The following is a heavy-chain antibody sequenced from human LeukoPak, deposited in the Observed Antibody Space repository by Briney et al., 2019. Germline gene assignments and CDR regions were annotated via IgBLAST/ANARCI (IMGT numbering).Heavy chain of an antibody. D-gene: IGHD6-19*01. J-gene: IGHJ4*02. CDR2: SYDGSNK. Sequence: SYDGSNKYYADSVKGRFTISRDNSKNTLYLQMNSLRAEDTAVYYCAKTSLQWLVSSFDYWGQGTLVTVSS. CDR3: AKTSLQWLVSSFDY. V-gene: IGHV3-30*18.